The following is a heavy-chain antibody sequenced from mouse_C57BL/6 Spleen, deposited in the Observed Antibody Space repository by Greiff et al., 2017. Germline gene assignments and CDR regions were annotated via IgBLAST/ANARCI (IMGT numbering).Heavy chain of an antibody. V-gene: IGHV2-2*01. CDR3: ASDYDGARDY. CDR1: GFSLTSYG. D-gene: IGHD2-4*01. Sequence: VMLVESGPGLVQPSQSLSITCTVSGFSLTSYGVHWVRQSPGKGLEWLGVIWSGGSTDYNAAFISRLSISKDNSKSQVFFKMNSLQADDTAIYYCASDYDGARDYWGQGTSVTVSS. J-gene: IGHJ4*01. CDR2: IWSGGST.